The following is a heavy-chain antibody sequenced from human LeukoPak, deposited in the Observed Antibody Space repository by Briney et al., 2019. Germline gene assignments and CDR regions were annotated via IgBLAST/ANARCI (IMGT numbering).Heavy chain of an antibody. J-gene: IGHJ1*01. D-gene: IGHD5-24*01. Sequence: GASLTLSRAASWFTVSSNYISWARHAGGKWLEWDSFILIGGSTYYPDSGKGRLTISIDNSKNTLYLQMNSLRAEDTAVYYCAGVSGTDGAEYFQHWGQGTLVTVSS. CDR1: WFTVSSNY. CDR2: ILIGGST. CDR3: AGVSGTDGAEYFQH. V-gene: IGHV3-53*01.